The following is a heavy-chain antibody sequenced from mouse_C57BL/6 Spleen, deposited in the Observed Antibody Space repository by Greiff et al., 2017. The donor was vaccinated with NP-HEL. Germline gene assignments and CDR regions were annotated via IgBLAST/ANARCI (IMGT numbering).Heavy chain of an antibody. CDR3: ARVVGLPDYYAMDY. J-gene: IGHJ4*01. V-gene: IGHV1-64*01. CDR1: GYTFTSYW. Sequence: QVQLQQPGAELVKPGASVKLSCKASGYTFTSYWMHWVKQRPGQGLEWIGMIHPNSGSTNYNEKFKSKATLTVDKSSSTAYMQLSSLTSEDSAVYYCARVVGLPDYYAMDYWGQRTSVTVSS. D-gene: IGHD5-5*01. CDR2: IHPNSGST.